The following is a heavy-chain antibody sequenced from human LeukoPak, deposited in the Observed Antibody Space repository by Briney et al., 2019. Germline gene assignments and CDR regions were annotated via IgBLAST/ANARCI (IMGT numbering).Heavy chain of an antibody. V-gene: IGHV3-20*04. J-gene: IGHJ1*01. D-gene: IGHD3-22*01. CDR1: GFTFDDYG. CDR2: INWNGGST. Sequence: PGGSLRLSCAASGFTFDDYGMSWVRQAPGKGLEWVSGINWNGGSTGYADSVKGRFTISRDNAKNTLYLQMNSLRAGDTAVYFCVRATSSIVVGEEENFQHWGQGTLVTVSS. CDR3: VRATSSIVVGEEENFQH.